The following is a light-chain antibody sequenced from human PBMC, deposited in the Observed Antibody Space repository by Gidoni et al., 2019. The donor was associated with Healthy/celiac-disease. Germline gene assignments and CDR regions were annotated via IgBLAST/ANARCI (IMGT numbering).Light chain of an antibody. CDR3: CSYAGSYTFGVV. J-gene: IGLJ2*01. CDR1: SSDVGGYNY. V-gene: IGLV2-11*01. Sequence: QPRSVSGSPGQSVTISCTGTSSDVGGYNYVSWYQQHPGKAPKLMIYDVSKRPSGVPDRFSGSKSGNTASLTISGLQAEDEADYYCCSYAGSYTFGVVFGGGTKLTVL. CDR2: DVS.